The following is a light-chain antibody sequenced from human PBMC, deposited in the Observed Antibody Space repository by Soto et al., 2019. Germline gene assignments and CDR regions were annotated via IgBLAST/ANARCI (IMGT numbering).Light chain of an antibody. CDR2: EAS. CDR3: QQRSNLLT. J-gene: IGKJ4*01. Sequence: EIVLTQSPDTLSLSPGERATLSCRASQSVSSYLAWYQQKPGQAPRLLIYEASNRATGIPARFSGSGSGTDFTLNISSLEPEAFAVYYCQQRSNLLTFGGGTKVEIK. V-gene: IGKV3-11*01. CDR1: QSVSSY.